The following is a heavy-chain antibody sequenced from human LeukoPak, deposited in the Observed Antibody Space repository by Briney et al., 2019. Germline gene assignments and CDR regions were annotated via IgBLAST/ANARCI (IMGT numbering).Heavy chain of an antibody. CDR2: FYSSGST. D-gene: IGHD6-19*01. J-gene: IGHJ5*02. V-gene: IGHV4-39*06. CDR1: GDSISTNSYS. CDR3: VRVYTSGWYHWFDP. Sequence: SETLSLTCTVSGDSISTNSYSWGWIRQPPGKGLEWIGTFYSSGSTYYTASLKSRVTISGDTSKNQFPLKLNSVTAADTAIYYCVRVYTSGWYHWFDPWGQGTLVTVSS.